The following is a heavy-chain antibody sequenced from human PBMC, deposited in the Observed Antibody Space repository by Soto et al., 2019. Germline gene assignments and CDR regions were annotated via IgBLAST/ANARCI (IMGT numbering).Heavy chain of an antibody. Sequence: GGSLRLSCAASGFTFSSYAMSWVRQAPGKGLEWVSAISGSGGSTYYADSVKGRFTISRDNSKNTLYLQMNSLRAEDTAVYYCAKDSKGIAAAGTVWFDPWGQGTLVT. CDR1: GFTFSSYA. CDR2: ISGSGGST. CDR3: AKDSKGIAAAGTVWFDP. D-gene: IGHD6-13*01. V-gene: IGHV3-23*01. J-gene: IGHJ5*02.